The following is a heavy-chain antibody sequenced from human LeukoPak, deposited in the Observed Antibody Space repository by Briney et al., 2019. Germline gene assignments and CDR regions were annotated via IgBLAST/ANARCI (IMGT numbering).Heavy chain of an antibody. CDR2: ISAYNGNT. CDR1: GYTFTSYG. D-gene: IGHD1-26*01. V-gene: IGHV1-18*01. J-gene: IGHJ5*02. Sequence: ASVKVSCKASGYTFTSYGISWVRQAPGQGLEWMGWISAYNGNTNYAQKLQGRVTMTTDTSTSTAYMELRSLRSEDTAVYYCAREVGATGWFDPWGQGALVTVSS. CDR3: AREVGATGWFDP.